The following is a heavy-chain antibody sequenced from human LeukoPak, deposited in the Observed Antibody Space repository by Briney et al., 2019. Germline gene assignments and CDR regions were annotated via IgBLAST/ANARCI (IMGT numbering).Heavy chain of an antibody. Sequence: SSETLSLTCTASGVSISSDDYFWRWIRQHPGKVLEWIGYIYYSGYTFYNPARRSRVTISVDTSKHQFSLKLSSVTAADTAVYYCARRKRITIFGVVIIPGAFDIWGQGTMVTVSS. CDR3: ARRKRITIFGVVIIPGAFDI. CDR1: GVSISSDDYF. D-gene: IGHD3-3*01. J-gene: IGHJ3*02. CDR2: IYYSGYT. V-gene: IGHV4-31*03.